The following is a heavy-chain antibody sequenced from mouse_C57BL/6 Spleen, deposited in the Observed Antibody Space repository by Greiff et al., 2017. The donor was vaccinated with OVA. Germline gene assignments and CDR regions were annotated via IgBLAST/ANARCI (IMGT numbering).Heavy chain of an antibody. D-gene: IGHD1-1*01. CDR1: GYAFTNYL. CDR2: INPGSGGT. V-gene: IGHV1-54*01. J-gene: IGHJ3*01. Sequence: QVQLQQSGAELVRPGTSVKVSCKASGYAFTNYLIEWVKQRPGQGLEWIGVINPGSGGTNYNEKFKGKATLTADKSSSTAYMQLSSLTSEDSAVYVCARSDIYGSSPPYYWGQGTLVTVSA. CDR3: ARSDIYGSSPPYY.